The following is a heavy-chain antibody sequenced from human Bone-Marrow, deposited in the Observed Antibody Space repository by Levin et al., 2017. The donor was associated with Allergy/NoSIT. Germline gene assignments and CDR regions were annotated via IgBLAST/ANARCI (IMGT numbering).Heavy chain of an antibody. CDR2: IYYNSYT. Sequence: SETLSLTCTVSGASINSTNYYWGWIRQPPGKGLEWIGTIYYNSYTYYNPSLKSRVTISKDTSKNQFSLKLSSVTAADTSVYYCARLADNWNVNWFDPWGQGTLVTVSS. J-gene: IGHJ5*02. V-gene: IGHV4-39*07. CDR3: ARLADNWNVNWFDP. D-gene: IGHD1-20*01. CDR1: GASINSTNYY.